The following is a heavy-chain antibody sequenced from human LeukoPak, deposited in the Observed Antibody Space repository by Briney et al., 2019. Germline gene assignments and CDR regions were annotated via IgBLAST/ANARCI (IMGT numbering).Heavy chain of an antibody. D-gene: IGHD4-23*01. CDR1: GYTFTSYD. CDR2: MNPNSGNT. J-gene: IGHJ3*02. V-gene: IGHV1-8*03. CDR3: ARDGGDYGGSNDAFDI. Sequence: GASVKVSCKASGYTFTSYDINWVRQATGQGLEWMGWMNPNSGNTGYAQKFQGRVTITRNTSISTAYMELSSLRSEDTAVYYCARDGGDYGGSNDAFDIWGQGTMVTVSS.